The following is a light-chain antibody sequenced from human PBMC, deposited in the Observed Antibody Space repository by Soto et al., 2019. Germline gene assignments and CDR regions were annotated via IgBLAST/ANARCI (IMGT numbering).Light chain of an antibody. CDR2: EVS. CDR3: SSYTSSIALL. Sequence: QSVLTQPASVSGSPGQSVTISCTGSSSDVGGYNYVSWYQQHAGKAPKLMIYEVSNRPSGVANRFSGSTSGNTASLTIAGLQAEDEADYYCSSYTSSIALLFGGGTQLTVL. J-gene: IGLJ2*01. CDR1: SSDVGGYNY. V-gene: IGLV2-14*01.